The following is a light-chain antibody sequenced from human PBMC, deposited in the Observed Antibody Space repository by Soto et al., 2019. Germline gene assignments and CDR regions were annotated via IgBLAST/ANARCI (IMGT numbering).Light chain of an antibody. J-gene: IGKJ1*01. Sequence: EIVMTQSPATLSVSPGERATLSCRASQSVSSNLAWYQQKPGQAPRRLIYGASTRATGIPARFSGSGSGTEFTLTISSLQSEDVAIYYCQQHNKWPPKTFGQGTKVEIK. CDR1: QSVSSN. CDR3: QQHNKWPPKT. CDR2: GAS. V-gene: IGKV3-15*01.